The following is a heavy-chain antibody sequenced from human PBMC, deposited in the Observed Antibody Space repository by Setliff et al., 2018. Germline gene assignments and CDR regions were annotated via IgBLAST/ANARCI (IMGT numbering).Heavy chain of an antibody. Sequence: GASVKVSCKASDYTFRNYAFAWVRQAPGQGLEWVGWISVYNGDTNYAQKFQGRVTLTTDTSTSTAYMELRSLTSDDSAFYYCARAPSVELVTIRTNSWFTYWGQGTLVTVSS. V-gene: IGHV1-18*01. D-gene: IGHD5-18*01. CDR3: ARAPSVELVTIRTNSWFTY. CDR2: ISVYNGDT. CDR1: DYTFRNYA. J-gene: IGHJ4*02.